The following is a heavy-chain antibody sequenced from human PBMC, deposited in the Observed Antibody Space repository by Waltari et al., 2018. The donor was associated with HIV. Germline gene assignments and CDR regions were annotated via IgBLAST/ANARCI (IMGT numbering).Heavy chain of an antibody. Sequence: QVQLVESGGGLVKPGGSLRLSCAASGFTFSDYYMRWIRQAPAQGLEWVSYISIIGSTIYYADSVKGRFTISRDNAKNSLYLQMSSLRAEDTAVYYCATGGGQFRFGVAKRTYGMDVWGQGTTVTVSS. V-gene: IGHV3-11*01. CDR1: GFTFSDYY. CDR3: ATGGGQFRFGVAKRTYGMDV. J-gene: IGHJ6*02. CDR2: ISIIGSTI. D-gene: IGHD3-10*01.